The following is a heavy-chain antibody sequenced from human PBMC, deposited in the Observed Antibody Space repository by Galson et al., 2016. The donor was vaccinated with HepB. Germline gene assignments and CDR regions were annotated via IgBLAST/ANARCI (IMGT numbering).Heavy chain of an antibody. Sequence: SLRLSCAATGFTFGDYAMHWFRQAPGKGLEWVGFIRSKAYGGTTEYAASVKGRFTISRDDSKSIAYLQKNSLKTEDTAVYYCGREGRSLNAFDCWGQGTMVTVSS. CDR3: GREGRSLNAFDC. D-gene: IGHD2-15*01. CDR2: IRSKAYGGTT. CDR1: GFTFGDYA. V-gene: IGHV3-49*03. J-gene: IGHJ3*01.